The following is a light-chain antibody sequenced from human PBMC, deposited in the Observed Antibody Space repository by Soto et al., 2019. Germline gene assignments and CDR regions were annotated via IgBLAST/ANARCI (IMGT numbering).Light chain of an antibody. CDR2: EVS. J-gene: IGLJ3*02. Sequence: QSALTQPASVSGSPGQSITISCTGTSSDVGGHNYVSWYQHHPGKAPKLMIYEVSNRPSGVSNRFSGSKSGNTASLTISGLQAEDEADYYCSSYTSSSTLWVFGGGTKLTVL. V-gene: IGLV2-14*01. CDR3: SSYTSSSTLWV. CDR1: SSDVGGHNY.